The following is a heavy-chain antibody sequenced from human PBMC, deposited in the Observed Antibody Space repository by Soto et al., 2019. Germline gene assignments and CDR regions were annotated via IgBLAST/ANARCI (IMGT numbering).Heavy chain of an antibody. CDR2: ISYDGSNK. D-gene: IGHD6-13*01. Sequence: GGSLRLSCAASGFTFSSYGMHLFRQAPGKGLEWVAVISYDGSNKYYADSVKGRFTISRDNSKNTLYLQMNSLRAEDTAVYYCAKLPTLAAAGTEDFDIWGQGTMVT. V-gene: IGHV3-30*18. CDR1: GFTFSSYG. J-gene: IGHJ3*02. CDR3: AKLPTLAAAGTEDFDI.